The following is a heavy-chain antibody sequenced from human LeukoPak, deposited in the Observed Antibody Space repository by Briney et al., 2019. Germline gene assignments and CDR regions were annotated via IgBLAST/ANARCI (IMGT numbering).Heavy chain of an antibody. CDR1: GYTFTDYH. CDR3: VRRGGTFFDY. V-gene: IGHV1-2*02. J-gene: IGHJ4*02. Sequence: ASVKVSCKSSGYTFTDYHIHWVRQAPGQGLEWMGWINSNTGGTNYAQKFQGSVTLTRDTSITTTYMELSRVTSDDTAVYYCVRRGGTFFDYWGQGTLVTASS. CDR2: INSNTGGT. D-gene: IGHD3-16*01.